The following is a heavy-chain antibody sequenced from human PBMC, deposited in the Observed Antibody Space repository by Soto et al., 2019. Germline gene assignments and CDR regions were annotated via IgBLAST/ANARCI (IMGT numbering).Heavy chain of an antibody. V-gene: IGHV1-18*01. CDR1: GYTFNTYG. D-gene: IGHD4-17*01. Sequence: QIRLVQSGAEVKTPGASVKVSCKASGYTFNTYGITWVRQAPGQGLEWMGWIRANNGYTNYAQKLQGRVTMTTDTSTCTAYMVLRSLTSYDTAVYFCARGYGDYGYFDLWGRGTLVTVS. CDR2: IRANNGYT. CDR3: ARGYGDYGYFDL. J-gene: IGHJ2*01.